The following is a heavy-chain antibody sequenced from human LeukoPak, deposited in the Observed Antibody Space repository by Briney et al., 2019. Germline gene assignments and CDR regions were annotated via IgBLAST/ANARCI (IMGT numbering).Heavy chain of an antibody. J-gene: IGHJ6*03. Sequence: SETLSLTCTVSGGSISSSSYYWGWIRQPPGKGLEWIGSIYYSGSTYYNPSLKSRVTISVDTSKNQFSLKLSSVTAADTAVYYCAKGNDYGDYDYYYYYMDVWGKGTTVTISS. D-gene: IGHD4-17*01. CDR3: AKGNDYGDYDYYYYYMDV. CDR1: GGSISSSSYY. V-gene: IGHV4-39*07. CDR2: IYYSGST.